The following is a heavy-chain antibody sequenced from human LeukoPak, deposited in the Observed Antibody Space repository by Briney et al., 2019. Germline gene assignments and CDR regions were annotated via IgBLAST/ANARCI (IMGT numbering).Heavy chain of an antibody. Sequence: ASVKVSCKASGYTFTGYYMHWVRQAPGQGLEWMGWINPNSGGTNYAQKFQGRVTMTRDTSISTAYMELSRLRCDDTAVYYCARGDCSSTSCYAFDIWGQGTMVTVSS. CDR2: INPNSGGT. CDR3: ARGDCSSTSCYAFDI. J-gene: IGHJ3*02. V-gene: IGHV1-2*02. D-gene: IGHD2-2*01. CDR1: GYTFTGYY.